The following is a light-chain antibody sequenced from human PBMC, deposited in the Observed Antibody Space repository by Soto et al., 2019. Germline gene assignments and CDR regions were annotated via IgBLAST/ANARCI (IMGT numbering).Light chain of an antibody. CDR3: QQYNSYPIT. Sequence: DIQMTQSPSTLIASVGDRVTITCRASQSISSWLAWYQQKPGKAPNLLIYDASSLESGVPSRFSGSGSVTDFTLTISSLQPDDFATYYCQQYNSYPITFGGWTKVAIK. CDR2: DAS. J-gene: IGKJ4*01. V-gene: IGKV1-5*01. CDR1: QSISSW.